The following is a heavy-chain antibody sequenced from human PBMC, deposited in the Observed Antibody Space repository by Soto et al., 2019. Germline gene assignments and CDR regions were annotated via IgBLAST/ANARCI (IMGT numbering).Heavy chain of an antibody. V-gene: IGHV3-30*03. CDR1: GFTFRTYT. CDR3: ARDLPLYCRGDCNFDF. J-gene: IGHJ4*02. CDR2: ISYDGGER. Sequence: VQLVESGGGLVKPGGSLRLSCISSGFTFRTYTMNWVRQAPGKGLEWVTGISYDGGERFYADSVKGRFTISRDNSKNRLDLQMSSLRPEDTAVYYCARDLPLYCRGDCNFDFWGQGTLVTVSS. D-gene: IGHD2-21*02.